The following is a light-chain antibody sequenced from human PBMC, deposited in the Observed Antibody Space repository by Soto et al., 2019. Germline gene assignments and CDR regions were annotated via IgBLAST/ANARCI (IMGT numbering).Light chain of an antibody. V-gene: IGLV2-14*01. Sequence: HSALTQPASVSGSPGQSITISCTGTSSDVGGYNYVSWYQQQPGKAPKLMISEVSNRPSGVSNRFSGSKSGNTASLIISGLQAEDEADYYCCSFTSITTYVFGTGTKVTVL. J-gene: IGLJ1*01. CDR2: EVS. CDR1: SSDVGGYNY. CDR3: CSFTSITTYV.